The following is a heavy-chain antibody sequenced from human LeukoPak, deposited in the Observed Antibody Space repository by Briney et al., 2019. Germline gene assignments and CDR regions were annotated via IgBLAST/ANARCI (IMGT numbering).Heavy chain of an antibody. CDR3: ARDGNDYDSSGYFDY. CDR2: INSDGSST. J-gene: IGHJ4*02. D-gene: IGHD3-22*01. Sequence: GGSLRLSCAASGFTFSSYWMHWVRQAPGKGLVWVSRINSDGSSTSYADSVKGRFTIPRDNSKNTLYVQMNSLRAEDTAVYYCARDGNDYDSSGYFDYWGQGTLVTVSS. V-gene: IGHV3-74*01. CDR1: GFTFSSYW.